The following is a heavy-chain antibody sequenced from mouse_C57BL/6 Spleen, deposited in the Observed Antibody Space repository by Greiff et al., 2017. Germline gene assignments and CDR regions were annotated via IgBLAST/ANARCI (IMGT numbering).Heavy chain of an antibody. CDR1: GYTFTDYY. CDR2: INPYNGGT. CDR3: ARAYYSNSGGFAY. J-gene: IGHJ3*01. D-gene: IGHD2-5*01. V-gene: IGHV1-19*01. Sequence: EVKLQESGPVLVKPGASVKMSCKASGYTFTDYYMNWVKQSHGKSLEWIGVINPYNGGTSYNQKFKGKATLTVDKSSSTAYMELNSLTSEDSAVYYCARAYYSNSGGFAYWGQGTLVTVSA.